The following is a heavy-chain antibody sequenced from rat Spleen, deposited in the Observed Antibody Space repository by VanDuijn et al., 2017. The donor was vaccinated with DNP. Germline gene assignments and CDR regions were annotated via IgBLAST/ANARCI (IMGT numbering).Heavy chain of an antibody. CDR2: VWSFGST. D-gene: IGHD1-2*01. Sequence: QVQLRESGPGLVQPSQTLSLTCTVSGFSLTNYNIHWVRQPSGKGLEWMGMVWSFGSTDYNSALKSRLNISRDTSKSQVFLKMNSLQTDDTGTYYCTSDSLNSSSFVYWGQGSLVTVSS. CDR3: TSDSLNSSSFVY. J-gene: IGHJ3*01. CDR1: GFSLTNYN. V-gene: IGHV2-30*01.